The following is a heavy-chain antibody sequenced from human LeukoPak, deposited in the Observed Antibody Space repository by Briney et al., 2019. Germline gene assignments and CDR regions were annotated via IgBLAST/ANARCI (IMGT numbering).Heavy chain of an antibody. D-gene: IGHD6-19*01. CDR3: ARDPGIAVAGGY. J-gene: IGHJ4*02. V-gene: IGHV3-21*01. CDR1: GFSFSTYW. CDR2: ISSSSSYI. Sequence: GGSLRLSCAASGFSFSTYWMHWVRQAPGKGLEWVSSISSSSSYIYYADSVKGRFTISRDNAKNSLYLQMNSLRAEDTAVYYCARDPGIAVAGGYWGQGTLVTVSS.